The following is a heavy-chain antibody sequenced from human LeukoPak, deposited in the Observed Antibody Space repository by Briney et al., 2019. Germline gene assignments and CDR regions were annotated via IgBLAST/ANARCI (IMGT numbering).Heavy chain of an antibody. CDR1: GGTFSSYA. CDR2: IIPTFGTA. J-gene: IGHJ4*02. V-gene: IGHV1-69*05. D-gene: IGHD5-24*01. Sequence: ASVKVSCKASGGTFSSYAISWVRQAPGQGLEWMGRIIPTFGTANYAQKFQGRVTITTDESTSTAYMELSSLRSEDTAVYYCAVPRDGYNNDYWGQGTLVTVSS. CDR3: AVPRDGYNNDY.